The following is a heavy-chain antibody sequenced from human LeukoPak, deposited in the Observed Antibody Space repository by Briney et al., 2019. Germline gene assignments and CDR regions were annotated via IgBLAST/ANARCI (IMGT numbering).Heavy chain of an antibody. V-gene: IGHV4-59*01. CDR3: ARVRGYYYDSSGYNAFDI. CDR1: GGSISSYY. J-gene: IGHJ3*02. D-gene: IGHD3-22*01. Sequence: SETLSLTCTVSGGSISSYYWSWIRQPPGKGLEWIGYIYYSGSTNCNPSLKSRVTISVDTSKNQFSLKLSSVTAADTAVYYCARVRGYYYDSSGYNAFDIWGQGTVVTVSS. CDR2: IYYSGST.